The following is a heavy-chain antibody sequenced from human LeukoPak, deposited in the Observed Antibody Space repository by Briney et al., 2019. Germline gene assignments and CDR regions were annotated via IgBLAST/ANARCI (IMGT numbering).Heavy chain of an antibody. D-gene: IGHD6-6*01. CDR2: INHSGRT. J-gene: IGHJ4*02. V-gene: IGHV4-34*01. CDR1: GGSFSGYY. CDR3: ARKNGSSSFDIDY. Sequence: SSETLSLTCAVYGGSFSGYYWSWIRQPPGKGLEWIGEINHSGRTNYNPSLKSRVTISVDTSKNQFSLKLSSVTAADTAVYYCARKNGSSSFDIDYWGQGTLVTVSS.